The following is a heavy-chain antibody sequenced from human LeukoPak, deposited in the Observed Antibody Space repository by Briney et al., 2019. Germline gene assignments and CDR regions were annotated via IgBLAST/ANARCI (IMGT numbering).Heavy chain of an antibody. J-gene: IGHJ4*02. CDR2: TLYDGTDE. CDR1: EISFSSYA. D-gene: IGHD5-24*01. CDR3: ASSGSTREGFNWKLDH. V-gene: IGHV3-30-3*01. Sequence: HPGGSLRLSCAASEISFSSYAMHWVRQAPGKGLEWVAVTLYDGTDEKYGDSVKGRFTISRDNSKNTLYLQMNSLRAEDTAVYYCASSGSTREGFNWKLDHWGQGTLVIVSS.